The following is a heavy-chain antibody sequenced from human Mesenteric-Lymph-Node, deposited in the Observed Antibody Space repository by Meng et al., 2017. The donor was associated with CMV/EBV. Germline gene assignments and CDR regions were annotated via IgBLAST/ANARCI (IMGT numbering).Heavy chain of an antibody. Sequence: CAVSGGSVSSGGYSWSWVRQPPGKGLEWIGYIYHSRSANYHPSLKSRFTISVDRSKIQFSLKLSSVTAADTAVYYCAGSGSSYEFDYLGRGTLVTVSS. CDR3: AGSGSSYEFDY. CDR2: IYHSRSA. CDR1: GGSVSSGGYS. J-gene: IGHJ4*02. V-gene: IGHV4-30-2*01. D-gene: IGHD5-18*01.